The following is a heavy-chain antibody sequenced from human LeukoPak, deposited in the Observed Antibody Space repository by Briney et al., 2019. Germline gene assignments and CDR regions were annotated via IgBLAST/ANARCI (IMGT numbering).Heavy chain of an antibody. Sequence: PSETLSLTCAVYGGSFSGYYWSWIRQPPGKGLEWIGYIYYSGSTYYNPSLKSRVTISVDTSKNQFSLKLSSVTAADTAVYYCATSSDIVVVPAAIPPPYWYFDLWGRGTLVTVSS. J-gene: IGHJ2*01. CDR1: GGSFSGYY. D-gene: IGHD2-2*01. V-gene: IGHV4-59*06. CDR3: ATSSDIVVVPAAIPPPYWYFDL. CDR2: IYYSGST.